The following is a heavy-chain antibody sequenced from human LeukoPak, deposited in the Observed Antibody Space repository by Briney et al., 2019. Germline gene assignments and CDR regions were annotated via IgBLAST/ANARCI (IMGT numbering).Heavy chain of an antibody. D-gene: IGHD2-15*01. CDR1: GGSFSGYY. CDR3: ARRLVVDRKIDP. J-gene: IGHJ5*02. CDR2: INHSGST. Sequence: PSETLSLTCAVYGGSFSGYYWSWIRQPPGKGREWIGEINHSGSTNYNPSLKSRVTISVDTSKNQFSLKLSSVTAADTAVYYCARRLVVDRKIDPWGQGTLVTVSS. V-gene: IGHV4-34*01.